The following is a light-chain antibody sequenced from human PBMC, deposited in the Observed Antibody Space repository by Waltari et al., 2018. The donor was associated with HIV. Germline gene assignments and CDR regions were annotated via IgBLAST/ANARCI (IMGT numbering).Light chain of an antibody. CDR3: QQSYDSPFN. V-gene: IGKV1-39*01. CDR1: QAISTY. J-gene: IGKJ3*01. Sequence: DIQLTQSPASLSASLGDRVVITCRASQAISTYLNWYKQKAGKGPVLLVYSASTLQRGAPSRFRGSGSGRDFTLAISGLQPEDFASYFCQQSYDSPFNFGPGTKLHV. CDR2: SAS.